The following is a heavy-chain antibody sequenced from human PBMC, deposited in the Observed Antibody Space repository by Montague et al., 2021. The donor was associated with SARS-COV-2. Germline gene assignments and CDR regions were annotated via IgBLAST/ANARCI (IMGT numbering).Heavy chain of an antibody. Sequence: SETLSLTCTVSGGSISSYYWSWIRQPPGKGLEWIGYIYYSGSTNYNPSLKSRVTISVNTSKNQFSLKLSSVTAADTAVYYCASVKRWYYYVFGVSAHFDYWGQGTLVTVSS. CDR3: ASVKRWYYYVFGVSAHFDY. J-gene: IGHJ4*02. V-gene: IGHV4-59*01. CDR1: GGSISSYY. D-gene: IGHD3-10*02. CDR2: IYYSGST.